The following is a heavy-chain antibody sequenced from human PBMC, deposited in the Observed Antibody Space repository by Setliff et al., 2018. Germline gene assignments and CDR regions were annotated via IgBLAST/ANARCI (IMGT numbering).Heavy chain of an antibody. CDR3: ARDPFAVRAATNWYDH. CDR1: GGTLSSLA. CDR2: TIPLLPLP. Sequence: GASVKVSCKASGGTLSSLAITWVRQAPGQGLEWMGGTIPLLPLPNYAVKFQGRITITADKSTSTAYMELSSLRSEDTAVYYCARDPFAVRAATNWYDHWGQGTLVTVSS. J-gene: IGHJ5*02. V-gene: IGHV1-69*10. D-gene: IGHD6-13*01.